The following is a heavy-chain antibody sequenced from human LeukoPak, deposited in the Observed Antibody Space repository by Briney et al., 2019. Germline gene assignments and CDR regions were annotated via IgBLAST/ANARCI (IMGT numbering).Heavy chain of an antibody. D-gene: IGHD3-10*01. CDR3: AKANSMVRGVINPNNWFDP. CDR2: INAGNGNT. Sequence: ASVKVSCKASGYTFTSYAMHWVRQAPGQRLEWMGWINAGNGNTKYSQKFQGRVTITRDTSASTAYMELSSLRSEDTAVYYCAKANSMVRGVINPNNWFDPWGQGTLVTVSS. J-gene: IGHJ5*02. CDR1: GYTFTSYA. V-gene: IGHV1-3*01.